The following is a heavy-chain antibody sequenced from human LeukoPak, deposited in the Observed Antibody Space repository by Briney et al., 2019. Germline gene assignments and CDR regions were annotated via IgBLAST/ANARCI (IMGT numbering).Heavy chain of an antibody. J-gene: IGHJ6*02. D-gene: IGHD6-13*01. CDR1: GGSISSSTYY. V-gene: IGHV4-31*03. CDR2: IYYSGST. CDR3: ARVYNSSSWYYYYYGMDV. Sequence: SETLSLTCTVSGGSISSSTYYWSWIRQHPGKGLEWIGYIYYSGSTYYTPSLKSRVTISIDTSKNQFSLQLSSVTAADTAVYYCARVYNSSSWYYYYYGMDVWGQGTTVTVSS.